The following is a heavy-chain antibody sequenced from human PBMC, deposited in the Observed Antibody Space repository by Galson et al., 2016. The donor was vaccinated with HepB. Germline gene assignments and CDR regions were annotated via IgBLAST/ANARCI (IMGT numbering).Heavy chain of an antibody. Sequence: PALVKPTQTLTLTCTFSGFSFITSGVGVAWIRQPPGEALEWLALIYWDDDQRYSPSLRSRLSITRDTSKNQGFLTLTNVDPADPGTYFCAHNAPLPDAFDFWGPGTMVTVSS. V-gene: IGHV2-5*02. CDR2: IYWDDDQ. D-gene: IGHD5/OR15-5a*01. J-gene: IGHJ3*01. CDR3: AHNAPLPDAFDF. CDR1: GFSFITSGVG.